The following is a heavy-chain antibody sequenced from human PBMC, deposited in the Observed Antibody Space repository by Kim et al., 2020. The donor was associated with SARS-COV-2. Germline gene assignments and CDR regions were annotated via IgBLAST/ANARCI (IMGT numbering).Heavy chain of an antibody. CDR1: GLTFSSSG. CDR3: PKDSVAGTRRHAY. Sequence: GGSLRLSCAASGLTFSSSGMSWVRQVPGKGLEWVSAISGGGRTVYYADSVRGRFTISRDNSENTLYLQMNNLRAEDTAVYHCPKDSVAGTRRHAYWGRGT. V-gene: IGHV3-23*01. D-gene: IGHD6-19*01. J-gene: IGHJ4*02. CDR2: ISGGGRTV.